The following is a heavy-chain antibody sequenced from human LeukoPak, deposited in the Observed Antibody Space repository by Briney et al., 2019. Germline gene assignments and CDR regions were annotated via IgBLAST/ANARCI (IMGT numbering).Heavy chain of an antibody. D-gene: IGHD4-17*01. CDR3: ARGGYGDRYNTPLDY. Sequence: PGGSLRLSCAASGFTFSSYWMHWVRQAPGKGLVWVSRINSDGSSTSYADSVKGRFTISRDNAKNTLYLQMNSLRAEDTAVYSCARGGYGDRYNTPLDYWGQGTLVTVSS. CDR1: GFTFSSYW. V-gene: IGHV3-74*01. CDR2: INSDGSST. J-gene: IGHJ4*02.